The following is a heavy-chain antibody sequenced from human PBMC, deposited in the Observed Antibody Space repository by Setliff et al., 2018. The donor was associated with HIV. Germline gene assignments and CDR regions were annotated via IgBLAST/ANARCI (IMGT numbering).Heavy chain of an antibody. V-gene: IGHV1-69*05. D-gene: IGHD4-17*01. CDR1: GGTFSSYA. J-gene: IGHJ6*04. CDR2: IIPIFGTA. Sequence: GASVKVSCKASGGTFSSYAISWVRQAPGQGLEWIGGIIPIFGTANYAQKFQGRVTMTTDTSTSTAYMELRSLRSDDTAIYYCARDNYDDYSRVQMDVWGKGTTVTVSS. CDR3: ARDNYDDYSRVQMDV.